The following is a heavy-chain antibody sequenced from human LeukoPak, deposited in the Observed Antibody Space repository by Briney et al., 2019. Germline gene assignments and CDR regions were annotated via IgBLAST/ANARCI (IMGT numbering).Heavy chain of an antibody. V-gene: IGHV3-7*01. CDR1: GFTFSSYA. D-gene: IGHD2-8*01. Sequence: GGSLRLSCEASGFTFSSYAMSWVRQAPGKGLEWVANIKQDGSETFYVDSVKGRFTISRDNARNSVYLQMNSLRAEDTAVYYCARLMFLWPPIYFDYWGQGTLVTVSS. CDR3: ARLMFLWPPIYFDY. J-gene: IGHJ4*02. CDR2: IKQDGSET.